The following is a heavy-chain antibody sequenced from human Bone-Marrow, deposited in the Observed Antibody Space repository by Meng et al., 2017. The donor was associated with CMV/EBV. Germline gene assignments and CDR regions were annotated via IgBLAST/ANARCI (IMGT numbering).Heavy chain of an antibody. CDR1: GFIFSSYG. CDR2: IRYDGGDK. CDR3: ARGNGGRYCSSTSCYLYGMDV. Sequence: GESLKISCAASGFIFSSYGMHWVRQAPGKGLEWVAFIRYDGGDKYYADSVKGRFTISRDNSKNTLCLQMNSLRAEDTAVYYCARGNGGRYCSSTSCYLYGMDVWGQGTTVTVSS. D-gene: IGHD2-2*01. J-gene: IGHJ6*02. V-gene: IGHV3-30*02.